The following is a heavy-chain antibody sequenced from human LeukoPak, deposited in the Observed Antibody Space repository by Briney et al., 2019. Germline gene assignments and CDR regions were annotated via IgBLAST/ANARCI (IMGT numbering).Heavy chain of an antibody. CDR2: VGGNAHTK. CDR3: AKEGAWGNWYFDL. J-gene: IGHJ2*01. D-gene: IGHD3-16*01. CDR1: GFTFSSHG. Sequence: GGSLRLSCAASGFTFSSHGMHWVRQAPGKGLEWVAVVGGNAHTKFYADSVKGRFTISRDNSKNTLYLEVNSLRDEDTAVYYCAKEGAWGNWYFDLWGRGALVTVSS. V-gene: IGHV3-30*02.